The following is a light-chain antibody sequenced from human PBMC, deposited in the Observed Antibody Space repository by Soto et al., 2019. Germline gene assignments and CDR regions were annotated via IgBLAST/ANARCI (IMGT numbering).Light chain of an antibody. J-gene: IGKJ3*01. V-gene: IGKV3-11*01. CDR3: QQGNNWPLFT. Sequence: EIVLTHSPATLSLSPVDRGTLSCRASQSVSKSLAWYQQKPGQAPRLLIYTTSNRATGIPARFSGSGSRTDFTLTISSLEPEDFAVYYCQQGNNWPLFTFGPGTKVDIK. CDR2: TTS. CDR1: QSVSKS.